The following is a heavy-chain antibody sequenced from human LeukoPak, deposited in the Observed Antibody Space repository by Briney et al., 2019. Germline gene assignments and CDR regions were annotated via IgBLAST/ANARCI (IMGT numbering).Heavy chain of an antibody. Sequence: GGSLRLSCAASGFTFSSYAMSRVRRAPGKGLEWVSAISGSGGSTYYADSVKGRFTISRDNSKNTLYLQMNSLRAEDTAVYYCAKLGKAAAGTGGSDCWGQGTLVTVSS. CDR2: ISGSGGST. V-gene: IGHV3-23*01. D-gene: IGHD6-13*01. CDR1: GFTFSSYA. J-gene: IGHJ4*02. CDR3: AKLGKAAAGTGGSDC.